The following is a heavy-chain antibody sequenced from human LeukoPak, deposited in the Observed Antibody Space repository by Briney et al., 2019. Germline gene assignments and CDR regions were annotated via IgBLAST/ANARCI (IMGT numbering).Heavy chain of an antibody. CDR2: ISGRGGST. D-gene: IGHD1-7*01. V-gene: IGHV3-23*01. CDR1: GFTFSSYG. CDR3: AKEGKTRNWNYYQAKSVY. J-gene: IGHJ4*02. Sequence: GGSLRLSCAASGFTFSSYGMSWVRQAPAKGLEWVSAISGRGGSTYYADSVKGRLTISRDNSKNTLSLQMNSLRAEDAAVYYCAKEGKTRNWNYYQAKSVYWGQGTLVTVSS.